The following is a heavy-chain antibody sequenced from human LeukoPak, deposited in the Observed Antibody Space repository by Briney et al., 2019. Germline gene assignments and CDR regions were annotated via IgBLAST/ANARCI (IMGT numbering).Heavy chain of an antibody. J-gene: IGHJ4*02. CDR1: GYTFTGYY. CDR2: INPNSGGT. CDR3: ARLEGSSGYYDPFDY. Sequence: GASVKVSCKASGYTFTGYYMHWVRQAPGQGLEWMGWINPNSGGTNYAQKFQGRVTMTRDTSISTAYMELSRLRSDDTAVYYCARLEGSSGYYDPFDYWGQGTLVTVSS. V-gene: IGHV1-2*02. D-gene: IGHD3-22*01.